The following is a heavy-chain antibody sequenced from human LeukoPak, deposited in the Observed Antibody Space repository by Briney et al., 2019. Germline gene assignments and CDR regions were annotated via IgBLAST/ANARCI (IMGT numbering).Heavy chain of an antibody. J-gene: IGHJ4*02. CDR1: GYTFTNYG. CDR2: ISAYNGNT. V-gene: IGHV1-18*01. CDR3: ARTLYATGTYYFDY. Sequence: ASVKVSCKASGYTFTNYGISWVRQAPGQGLEGMGWISAYNGNTNYAQKFQGRVTMTTDTSTSTAYMELRSLRSDDTAVHYCARTLYATGTYYFDYWGQGTLVTVSS. D-gene: IGHD2-2*02.